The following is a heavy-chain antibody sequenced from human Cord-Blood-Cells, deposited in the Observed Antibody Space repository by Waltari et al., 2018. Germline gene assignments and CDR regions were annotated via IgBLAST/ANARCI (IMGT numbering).Heavy chain of an antibody. CDR1: GGSFSGYY. Sequence: QVQLQQWGAGLLKPSETLSLTCAVYGGSFSGYYWSWIRQPPGKGLEWIGEINHSGSTNYNPSLKSRVTISVETSKNQFTLKLSSVTAADTAVYYCARAPLRRYSYGHDAFDIWGQGTMVTVSS. J-gene: IGHJ3*02. CDR2: INHSGST. CDR3: ARAPLRRYSYGHDAFDI. V-gene: IGHV4-34*01. D-gene: IGHD5-18*01.